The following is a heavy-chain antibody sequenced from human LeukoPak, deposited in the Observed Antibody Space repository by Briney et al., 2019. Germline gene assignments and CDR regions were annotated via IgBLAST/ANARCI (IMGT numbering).Heavy chain of an antibody. Sequence: TGGSLRLSCSASGFTFSSYAMTWVRQAPGKGLEWVSSISAGGGGAYSADSVKGRFTISRDKSKNTLSLQMNSLRAEDTAIYYCAKSLCSGGSCYSFDYWGQGTLVTVSP. D-gene: IGHD2-15*01. J-gene: IGHJ4*02. CDR2: ISAGGGGA. CDR3: AKSLCSGGSCYSFDY. CDR1: GFTFSSYA. V-gene: IGHV3-23*01.